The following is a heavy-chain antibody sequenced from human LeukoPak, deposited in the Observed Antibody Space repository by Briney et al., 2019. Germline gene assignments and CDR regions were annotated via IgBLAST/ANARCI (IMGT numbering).Heavy chain of an antibody. J-gene: IGHJ6*02. CDR1: GFTVSNNY. D-gene: IGHD2-21*01. CDR3: AKVVQIVVVATYGMDV. CDR2: IYSDGNT. Sequence: GGSLRLSCAASGFTVSNNYMSWVRQAPGKGLEWVSVIYSDGNTNYADSVKGRFTISRDNSKNTLYLQMNSLRAEDTAVYYCAKVVQIVVVATYGMDVWGQGTTVTVSS. V-gene: IGHV3-53*05.